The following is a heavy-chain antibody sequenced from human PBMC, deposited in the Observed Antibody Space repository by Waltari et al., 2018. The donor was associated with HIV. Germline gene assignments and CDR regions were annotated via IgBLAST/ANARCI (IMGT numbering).Heavy chain of an antibody. D-gene: IGHD2-15*01. Sequence: QVQLVQSGSELKKPGASVKVSCKASGYTFTRFAMDWVRQTPGQGLEWRGWINTNTGTPTYAQGCTGRLVCSLDTSGRTADLEISSLKAEDTAVYYCARDGGGGGNCNPDYWGQGTLVTVSS. CDR2: INTNTGTP. V-gene: IGHV7-4-1*02. J-gene: IGHJ4*02. CDR3: ARDGGGGGNCNPDY. CDR1: GYTFTRFA.